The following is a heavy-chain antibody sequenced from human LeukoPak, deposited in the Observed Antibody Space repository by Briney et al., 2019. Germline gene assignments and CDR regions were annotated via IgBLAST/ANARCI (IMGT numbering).Heavy chain of an antibody. CDR3: AKDILGRGVTATSTRIDY. CDR2: ISSNSGSI. J-gene: IGHJ4*02. Sequence: SLRLSCAASGFTFNDYDMHWVRQAPGKGLEWVSVISSNSGSIGYADSVQGRFTISRDNAKNSLYLQMNSLRAEDTALYYCAKDILGRGVTATSTRIDYWGQGTLVTVSS. D-gene: IGHD2-21*02. CDR1: GFTFNDYD. V-gene: IGHV3-9*01.